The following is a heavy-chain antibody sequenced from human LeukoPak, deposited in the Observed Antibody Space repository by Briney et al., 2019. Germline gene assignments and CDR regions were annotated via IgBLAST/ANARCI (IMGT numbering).Heavy chain of an antibody. CDR2: ISGSGGST. D-gene: IGHD3-16*02. CDR1: GFTFSSYA. Sequence: PGGSLRLSCAASGFTFSSYAMSWVRQAPGKGLEWVSAISGSGGSTYYADSVKGRFTISRDNSKNTLYLQMNSLRAEDTAVYYCARARGLRLGELSSWGQGTLVTVPS. CDR3: ARARGLRLGELSS. V-gene: IGHV3-23*01. J-gene: IGHJ4*02.